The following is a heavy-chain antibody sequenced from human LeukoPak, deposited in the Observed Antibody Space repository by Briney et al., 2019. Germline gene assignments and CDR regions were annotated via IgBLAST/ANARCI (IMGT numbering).Heavy chain of an antibody. V-gene: IGHV4-59*01. D-gene: IGHD4/OR15-4a*01. Sequence: MPSETLSLTCTVSGGSISSYYWSWIRQPPGKGLEWIGYIYYSGSTNYNPSLKSRVTISVDTSKNQFSLKLSSVTAADTAVYYCARDHLRVPLENWGQGTLVTVSS. J-gene: IGHJ4*02. CDR3: ARDHLRVPLEN. CDR2: IYYSGST. CDR1: GGSISSYY.